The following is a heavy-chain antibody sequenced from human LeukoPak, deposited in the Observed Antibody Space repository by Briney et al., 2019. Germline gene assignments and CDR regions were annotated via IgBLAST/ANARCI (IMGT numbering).Heavy chain of an antibody. CDR3: ARDHIHRDDYNAA. V-gene: IGHV4-59*01. J-gene: IGHJ5*02. D-gene: IGHD5-24*01. Sequence: PSETLSLTCTISGASISSFYWSWIRQPPGKGLEGIGSINYSAITNYNPSLQSRVTISIDTSKNQISLKLSSVTASDTAGYYCARDHIHRDDYNAAWGQGALVSVSS. CDR2: INYSAIT. CDR1: GASISSFY.